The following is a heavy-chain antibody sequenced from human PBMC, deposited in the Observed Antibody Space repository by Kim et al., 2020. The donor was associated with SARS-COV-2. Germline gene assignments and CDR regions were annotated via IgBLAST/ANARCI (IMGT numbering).Heavy chain of an antibody. V-gene: IGHV4-59*01. J-gene: IGHJ6*02. Sequence: SETLSLTCTVSGGSISSYYWSWIRQPPGKGLEWIGYIYYSGSTNYNPSLKSRVTISVDTSKNQFSLKLSSVTAADTAVYYCARSGDSMVRGVIIGNYYYYGMDVWGQGTTVTVSS. D-gene: IGHD3-10*01. CDR1: GGSISSYY. CDR2: IYYSGST. CDR3: ARSGDSMVRGVIIGNYYYYGMDV.